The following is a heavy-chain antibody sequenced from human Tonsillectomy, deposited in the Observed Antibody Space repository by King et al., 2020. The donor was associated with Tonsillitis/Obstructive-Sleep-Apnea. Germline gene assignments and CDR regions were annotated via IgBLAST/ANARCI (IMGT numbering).Heavy chain of an antibody. J-gene: IGHJ5*02. D-gene: IGHD3-22*01. CDR2: VNPSGGST. CDR3: ARGGPDNSDDYGSWFDP. V-gene: IGHV1-46*01. Sequence: VQLVESGAEVKKPGASVKVSCKASGYTFTTYFMHWVRQAPGQGLEWMGIVNPSGGSTIYAQKFQGRVTMTRDTSTSTVYMELSSLRSEDTAVYYCARGGPDNSDDYGSWFDPWGQGTLVTVSS. CDR1: GYTFTTYF.